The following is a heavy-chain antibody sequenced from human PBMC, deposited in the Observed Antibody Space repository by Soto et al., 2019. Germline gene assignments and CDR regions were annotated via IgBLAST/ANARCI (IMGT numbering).Heavy chain of an antibody. CDR3: ARGYCSGGSCYWGGFDY. D-gene: IGHD2-15*01. J-gene: IGHJ4*02. CDR1: GGSISSGGYY. Sequence: QVQLQESGPGLVKPSQTLSLTCTVSGGSISSGGYYWSWIRQHPGKGLEWIGYIYYSGSTYYNPSLKSRATISVDTSKNQFSLKLSSVTAADTAVYYCARGYCSGGSCYWGGFDYWGQGTLVTVSS. V-gene: IGHV4-31*03. CDR2: IYYSGST.